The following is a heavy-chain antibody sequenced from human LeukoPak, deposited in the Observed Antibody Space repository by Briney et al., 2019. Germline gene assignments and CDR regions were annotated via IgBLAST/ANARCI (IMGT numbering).Heavy chain of an antibody. CDR3: AKVAGLAVAADY. V-gene: IGHV3-23*01. J-gene: IGHJ4*02. CDR2: ISGSGEST. Sequence: GGSLRLSCAASGFTFSTYAMSWVRQAPGKGLEWVSAISGSGESTYSADSVKGRFTISRDNSKNTLYLQMNSLRAEDTAVYYCAKVAGLAVAADYWGQGTLVTVSS. D-gene: IGHD6-19*01. CDR1: GFTFSTYA.